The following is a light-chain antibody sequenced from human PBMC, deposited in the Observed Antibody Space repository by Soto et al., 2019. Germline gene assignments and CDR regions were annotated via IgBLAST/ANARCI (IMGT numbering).Light chain of an antibody. V-gene: IGKV1-39*01. CDR2: AAS. CDR3: QQSYSTPT. Sequence: DIQMTQSPSSLSASVGDRVTITCRASQSISSYLNWYQQKPGKAPKLLIYAASSLQSGVPSRFSGSGSGTDFILTISSLQPEEFATYYCQQSYSTPTFGQGTKLEIK. CDR1: QSISSY. J-gene: IGKJ2*01.